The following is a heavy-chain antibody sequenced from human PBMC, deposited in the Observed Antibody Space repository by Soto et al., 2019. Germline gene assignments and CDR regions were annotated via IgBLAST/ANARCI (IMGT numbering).Heavy chain of an antibody. J-gene: IGHJ6*02. CDR1: GGSMSRGGQS. CDR3: ARAPPGPSPRWEV. D-gene: IGHD3-10*01. Sequence: SETLSLTCAVSGGSMSRGGQSWSWIRQPPGKGLEWLGFIYYTGSTYYNPSLKSRVTLSVDRSKNQFSLNLTSVTAADTAMYFCARAPPGPSPRWEVWGQGTTVTVSS. CDR2: IYYTGST. V-gene: IGHV4-30-2*01.